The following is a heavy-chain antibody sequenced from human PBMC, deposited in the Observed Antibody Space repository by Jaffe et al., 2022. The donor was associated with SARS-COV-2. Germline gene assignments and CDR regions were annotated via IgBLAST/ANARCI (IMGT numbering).Heavy chain of an antibody. J-gene: IGHJ4*02. CDR3: ARGLNPGNDNWYINF. Sequence: QVQLVESGGGVVQPGRSLRLSCVASGFTFSGHYMHWVRQAPGKGLEWMTVISNDGRNDNYADSVKGRFTISRDNSKNTLYLQVNSLTIEDTAVYYCARGLNPGNDNWYINFWGQGTLVIVSS. V-gene: IGHV3-30*04. CDR2: ISNDGRND. D-gene: IGHD1-1*01. CDR1: GFTFSGHY.